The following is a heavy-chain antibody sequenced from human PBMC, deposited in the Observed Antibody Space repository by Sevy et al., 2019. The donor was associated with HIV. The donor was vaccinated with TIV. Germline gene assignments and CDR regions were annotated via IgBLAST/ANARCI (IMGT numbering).Heavy chain of an antibody. J-gene: IGHJ5*02. CDR1: GGSISSSSYY. V-gene: IGHV4-39*01. Sequence: SETLSLTCTVSGGSISSSSYYWGWIRQPPGKGLEWIGSIYYSGSTYYNPSLKSRVTISVDTSKNQFSRRLSPVTAADTAVYYCARHWDSSGWYAYNWFDPWGQGTLVTVSS. CDR3: ARHWDSSGWYAYNWFDP. CDR2: IYYSGST. D-gene: IGHD6-19*01.